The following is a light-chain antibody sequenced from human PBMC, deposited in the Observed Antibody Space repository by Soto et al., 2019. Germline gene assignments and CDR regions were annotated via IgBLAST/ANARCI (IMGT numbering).Light chain of an antibody. CDR2: GVS. Sequence: QSVLTQPASVSGSPGQAITISCTGSSSDVGGYNYVSWYQQHPGKAPKLIIYGVSNRPSGVSNRFSGSKSGNTASLTISGLQTEDEADYYCSSFTISSTLYVFGTGTKLTVL. J-gene: IGLJ1*01. V-gene: IGLV2-14*01. CDR1: SSDVGGYNY. CDR3: SSFTISSTLYV.